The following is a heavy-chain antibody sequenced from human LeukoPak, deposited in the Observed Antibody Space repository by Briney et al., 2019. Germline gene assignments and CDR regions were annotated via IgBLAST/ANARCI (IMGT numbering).Heavy chain of an antibody. J-gene: IGHJ5*02. V-gene: IGHV4-30-2*01. CDR1: GGSISSGGYY. Sequence: SETLSLTCTVSGGSISSGGYYWSWIRQPPGRGLEWIGYIYHSGSTYYNPSLTSRVTISIDRSKNQFSLKLISVTAADTAVYYCAREAYGSGSYSWFDPWGQGTLVTVSS. CDR2: IYHSGST. CDR3: AREAYGSGSYSWFDP. D-gene: IGHD3-10*01.